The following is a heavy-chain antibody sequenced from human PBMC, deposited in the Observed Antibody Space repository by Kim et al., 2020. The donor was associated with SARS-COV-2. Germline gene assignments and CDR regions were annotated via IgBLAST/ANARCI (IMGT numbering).Heavy chain of an antibody. CDR2: IRLSSDGGAT. CDR3: TAGLGKTDTDS. Sequence: GGSLRLSCVASGFTFAHAWMNWVRQAPRKGLEWVGHIRLSSDGGATDYNTPVKGRFTISRDDSKNTLYLQMNSLKTEDTGIYFCTAGLGKTDTDSWGQGT. V-gene: IGHV3-15*01. D-gene: IGHD5-18*01. CDR1: GFTFAHAW. J-gene: IGHJ4*02.